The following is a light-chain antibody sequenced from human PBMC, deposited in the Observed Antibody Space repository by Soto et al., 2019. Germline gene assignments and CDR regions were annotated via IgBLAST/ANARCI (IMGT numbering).Light chain of an antibody. Sequence: QSVLTQPASVSGSPGQSIIISCTGTSSDVGSYNFVSWYQQHPGKAPKPMIYEVSKRPSGVSNRFSGSKSGNTASLTISGLQPEDEADYYCCSYAGNSGVFGGGTKVTVL. J-gene: IGLJ3*02. CDR2: EVS. CDR3: CSYAGNSGV. V-gene: IGLV2-23*02. CDR1: SSDVGSYNF.